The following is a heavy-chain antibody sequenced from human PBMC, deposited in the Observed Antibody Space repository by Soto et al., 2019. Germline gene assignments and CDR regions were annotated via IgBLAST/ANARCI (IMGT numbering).Heavy chain of an antibody. CDR3: ATDLSASGLGELFGWFDP. V-gene: IGHV1-24*01. CDR2: FDPEDGET. Sequence: SVKVSCKVSGYTLTELSMHWVRQAPGKGLEWMGGFDPEDGETIYAQKFQGRVTMTEDASTDTAYMELSSLRSEDTAVYYCATDLSASGLGELFGWFDPWGQGTLVTVSS. J-gene: IGHJ5*02. D-gene: IGHD3-10*01. CDR1: GYTLTELS.